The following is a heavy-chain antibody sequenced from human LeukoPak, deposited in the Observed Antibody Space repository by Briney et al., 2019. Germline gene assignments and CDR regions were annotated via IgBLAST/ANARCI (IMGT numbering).Heavy chain of an antibody. CDR1: GFTFGDYY. V-gene: IGHV3-11*01. Sequence: KTGGSLRLSCAASGFTFGDYYMSWIRQAPGKGLEWVSYISSSGSTIYYADSVKGRFTISRDNAKNSLYLQMNSLRAEDTAVYYCARVLGDYAFWFDPWGQGTLVTVSS. CDR2: ISSSGSTI. CDR3: ARVLGDYAFWFDP. D-gene: IGHD4-17*01. J-gene: IGHJ5*02.